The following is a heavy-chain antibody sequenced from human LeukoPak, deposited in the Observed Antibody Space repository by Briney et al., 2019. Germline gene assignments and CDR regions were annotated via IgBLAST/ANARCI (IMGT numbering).Heavy chain of an antibody. J-gene: IGHJ5*02. V-gene: IGHV3-20*04. CDR1: GFTFSDYY. CDR3: AREIPVAARPGNWFDP. Sequence: PGGSLRLSCAASGFTFSDYYMSWIRQAPGKRLEWVSGISWNGDSTGYADSVKGRFTISRDNAKNSLYLQMNSLRAEDTALYYCAREIPVAARPGNWFDPWGQGTLVTVSS. CDR2: ISWNGDST. D-gene: IGHD6-6*01.